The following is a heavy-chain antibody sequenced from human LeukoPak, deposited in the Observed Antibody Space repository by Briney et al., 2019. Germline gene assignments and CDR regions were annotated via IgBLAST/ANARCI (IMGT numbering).Heavy chain of an antibody. D-gene: IGHD3-10*01. CDR1: GFAFSSHA. CDR3: AKSVGSGSPTPDY. V-gene: IGHV3-23*01. Sequence: GGSLRLSCAASGFAFSSHAMCWVRQAPGKGLEWVSSIDISGGSTYYADSAEGRFTISRDNSKNTLYLQMNSLRAEDTAVYYCAKSVGSGSPTPDYWGQGTLVTVSS. CDR2: IDISGGST. J-gene: IGHJ4*02.